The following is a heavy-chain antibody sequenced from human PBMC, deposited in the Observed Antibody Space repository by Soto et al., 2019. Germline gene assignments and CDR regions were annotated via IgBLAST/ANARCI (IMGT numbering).Heavy chain of an antibody. D-gene: IGHD3-22*01. V-gene: IGHV1-69*13. CDR3: ARAYYYDSSGYFDY. CDR1: GGTFSSYA. Sequence: GASVKVSCKASGGTFSSYAISWVRQAPGQGLEWMGGIIPIFGTANYAQKFQGRVTITADESTSTAYTELSSLRSEDTAVYYCARAYYYDSSGYFDYWGQGTMVTVSS. CDR2: IIPIFGTA. J-gene: IGHJ4*02.